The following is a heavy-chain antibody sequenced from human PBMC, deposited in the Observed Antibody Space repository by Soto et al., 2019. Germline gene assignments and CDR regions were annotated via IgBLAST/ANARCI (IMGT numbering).Heavy chain of an antibody. CDR1: GGSISNYY. CDR2: IFYSGST. CDR3: AKDSGYNYGYFRWFDP. V-gene: IGHV4-59*01. J-gene: IGHJ5*02. D-gene: IGHD5-18*01. Sequence: PSETLSLNCTVSGGSISNYYWSWIRQPPGRGLEWIGHIFYSGSTNYNPALKSRVTISVDTSKSQFSLKLSSVTAADTAVYSCAKDSGYNYGYFRWFDPWGQGTLVTVSS.